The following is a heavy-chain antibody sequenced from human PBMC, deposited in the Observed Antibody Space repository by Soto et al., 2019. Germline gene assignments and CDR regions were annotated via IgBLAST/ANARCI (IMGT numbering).Heavy chain of an antibody. CDR1: GGSISSYY. Sequence: PSETLSLTCTVSGGSISSYYWSWIRQPPGKGLEWIGYIYYSGSTNYNPSLKSRVTISVDTSKNQFSLKLSSVTAADTAVYYCARPSGSYSTDAFDIWGQGTMVT. J-gene: IGHJ3*02. CDR3: ARPSGSYSTDAFDI. D-gene: IGHD1-26*01. V-gene: IGHV4-59*08. CDR2: IYYSGST.